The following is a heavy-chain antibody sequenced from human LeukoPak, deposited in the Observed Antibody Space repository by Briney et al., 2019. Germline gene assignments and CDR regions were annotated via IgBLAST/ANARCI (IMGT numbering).Heavy chain of an antibody. J-gene: IGHJ3*02. D-gene: IGHD3-9*01. CDR3: ARAPYYDILTHDAFDI. CDR2: IYYSGST. V-gene: IGHV4-30-4*01. Sequence: SETLSLTCTVSGGSISSGDYYWSWIRQPPGKGLEWIGYIYYSGSTYYNPSLKSRVTISVDTSKNQISLKLSSVTAADTAVYYCARAPYYDILTHDAFDIWGQGTMVTVSS. CDR1: GGSISSGDYY.